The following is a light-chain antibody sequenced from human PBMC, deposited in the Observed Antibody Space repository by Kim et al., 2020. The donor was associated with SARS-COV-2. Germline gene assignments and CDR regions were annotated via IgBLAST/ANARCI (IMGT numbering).Light chain of an antibody. J-gene: IGLJ2*01. V-gene: IGLV3-19*01. CDR1: SLRSYY. Sequence: SSELTQDPAVSVALGQTVRITCQGDSLRSYYATWYQQKPRQAPVLVMYGRNSRPSGVPDRFSGSTSGNTASLTISGAQAEDEADFYCQSRDSGGNVVFGGGTQLTGL. CDR2: GRN. CDR3: QSRDSGGNVV.